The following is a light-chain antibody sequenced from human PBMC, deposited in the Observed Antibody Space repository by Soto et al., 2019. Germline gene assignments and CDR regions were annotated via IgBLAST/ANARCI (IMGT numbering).Light chain of an antibody. J-gene: IGKJ2*01. Sequence: DIQLTQSPSSVSASVGDRVTLTCRASQGISNWLAWYQQKPGKAPKLLISAASTLQGGVPSRFSVSFSGTDFTLTITSLQAEDYDSDFCQHAYSLPVSFGQGTKLEIK. CDR3: QHAYSLPVS. V-gene: IGKV1-12*01. CDR1: QGISNW. CDR2: AAS.